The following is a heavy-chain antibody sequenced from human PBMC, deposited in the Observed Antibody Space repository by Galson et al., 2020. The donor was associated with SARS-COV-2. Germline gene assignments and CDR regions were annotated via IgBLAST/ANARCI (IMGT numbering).Heavy chain of an antibody. D-gene: IGHD3-22*01. CDR2: ISPDESIR. CDR1: GFTFSHSP. J-gene: IGHJ4*02. Sequence: GESLKISCAASGFTFSHSPMHWVRQAPGKGLEWVTVISPDESIRTYSDSAKRRFTISRDNSKNTLSLQMNSLRPEDTALYYCAREKGSSGKAGYFDYWGQGILVTVSS. V-gene: IGHV3-30*01. CDR3: AREKGSSGKAGYFDY.